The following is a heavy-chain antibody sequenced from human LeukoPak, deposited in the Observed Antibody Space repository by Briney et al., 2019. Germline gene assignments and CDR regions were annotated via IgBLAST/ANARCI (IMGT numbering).Heavy chain of an antibody. CDR2: IYYSGST. CDR3: ARASSYSSSWPPNDFDY. Sequence: PSETLSLTCTVSGGSISSHYWSWIRQPPGKGLEWIGYIYYSGSTNYNPSLKSRVTISVDTSMNQFSLNLSSVTAADTAVYYCARASSYSSSWPPNDFDYWGQGTLVTVSS. J-gene: IGHJ4*02. D-gene: IGHD6-13*01. V-gene: IGHV4-59*11. CDR1: GGSISSHY.